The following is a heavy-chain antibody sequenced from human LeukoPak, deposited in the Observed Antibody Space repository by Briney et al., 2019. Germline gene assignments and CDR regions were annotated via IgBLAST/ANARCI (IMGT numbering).Heavy chain of an antibody. CDR1: GFTFSNYA. J-gene: IGHJ3*02. CDR3: ARAPDAFDI. V-gene: IGHV4-31*02. Sequence: KPGGSLRLSCAASGFTFSNYAMSWVRQAPGKGLEWIGYIYYSGSTYYNPSLKSRVTISVDTSKNQFSLKLSSVTAADTAVYYCARAPDAFDIWGQGTMVTVSS. CDR2: IYYSGST.